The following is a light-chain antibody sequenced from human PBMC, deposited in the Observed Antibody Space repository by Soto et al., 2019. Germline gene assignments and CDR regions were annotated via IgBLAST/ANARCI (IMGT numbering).Light chain of an antibody. CDR2: EVS. Sequence: QSALTQPASVSGSPGQSITISCTGTSSDVGGYNYVSWYQQHPGKAPKLMIYEVSNRPSGVSNRFSGSKSGNTASLTISGLQAEDEAAYSCSSYTSSSTPNWVFGGGTKLTVL. J-gene: IGLJ3*02. CDR1: SSDVGGYNY. V-gene: IGLV2-14*01. CDR3: SSYTSSSTPNWV.